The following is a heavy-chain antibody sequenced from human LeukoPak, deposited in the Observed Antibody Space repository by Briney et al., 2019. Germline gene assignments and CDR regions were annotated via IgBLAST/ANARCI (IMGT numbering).Heavy chain of an antibody. D-gene: IGHD5-24*01. CDR2: INPNTGGT. Sequence: ASVKVSCKASGYTFTGYYMNWVRQAPGQGLEWLGRINPNTGGTNFAQSFQGRVTMTRDTSITTAYMELSRLRSDDTAVYYCARVGDGLNDAFDIWGQGTMVIVSS. V-gene: IGHV1-2*06. CDR1: GYTFTGYY. CDR3: ARVGDGLNDAFDI. J-gene: IGHJ3*02.